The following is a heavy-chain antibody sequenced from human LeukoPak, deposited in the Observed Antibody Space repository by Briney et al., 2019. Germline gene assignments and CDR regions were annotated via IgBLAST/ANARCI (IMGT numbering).Heavy chain of an antibody. CDR1: GYTFTSYG. V-gene: IGHV1-18*01. CDR2: ISAYNGNT. J-gene: IGHJ5*01. D-gene: IGHD1-20*01. CDR3: ARSSYNWNGLPTTGFDS. Sequence: GASVKVSCKASGYTFTSYGISWVRQAPGQGLEWMRWISAYNGNTNYAQKLQGRVTMTTDTSTSTAYMELRSLRSDDTAVYYCARSSYNWNGLPTTGFDSWGQGTLVTVSS.